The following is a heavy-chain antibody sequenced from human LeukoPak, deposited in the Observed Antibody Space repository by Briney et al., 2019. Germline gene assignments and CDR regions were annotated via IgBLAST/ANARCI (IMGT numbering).Heavy chain of an antibody. CDR2: INPNSGGT. CDR3: ARELDWNSGGIDY. V-gene: IGHV1-2*06. J-gene: IGHJ4*02. Sequence: GASVKVSCKASGYTFIDYYMHWVRQALGQGLEWMGRINPNSGGTNYAQKFQGRVTMTRDTSIGTAYMELSRLRSDDTAVYYCARELDWNSGGIDYWGQGTLVTVSS. CDR1: GYTFIDYY. D-gene: IGHD1-7*01.